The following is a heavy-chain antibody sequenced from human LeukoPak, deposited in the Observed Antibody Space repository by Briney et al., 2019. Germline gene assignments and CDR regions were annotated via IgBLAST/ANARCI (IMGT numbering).Heavy chain of an antibody. V-gene: IGHV1-24*01. Sequence: ASVKVSCKVSGYTLTELSMHWVRQAPGKGLEWMGGFDPEDGETIYAQKFQGRVTMTEDTSTDTAYMELSSLRSEDTAVYYCATDRIAVAGRRVKFDPWGQGTLVTVSS. CDR2: FDPEDGET. CDR1: GYTLTELS. D-gene: IGHD6-19*01. J-gene: IGHJ5*02. CDR3: ATDRIAVAGRRVKFDP.